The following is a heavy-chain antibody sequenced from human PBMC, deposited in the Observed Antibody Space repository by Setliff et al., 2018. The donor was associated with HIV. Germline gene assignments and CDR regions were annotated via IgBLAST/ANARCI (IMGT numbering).Heavy chain of an antibody. CDR1: GFTLSSNW. CDR2: INEDGKTT. J-gene: IGHJ5*02. CDR3: ARAPYARSNWFDP. V-gene: IGHV3-74*01. Sequence: PGGSLRLSCAGSGFTLSSNWMHWVRQAPGEGLVWVSRINEDGKTTNYADSVKGRFTIFRDNAKNTLYLQMNSLRVEDTAVYYCARAPYARSNWFDPWGQGTLVTVSS. D-gene: IGHD4-17*01.